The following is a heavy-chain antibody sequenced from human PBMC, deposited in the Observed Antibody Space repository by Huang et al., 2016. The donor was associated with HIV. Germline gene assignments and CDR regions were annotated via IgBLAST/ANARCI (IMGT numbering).Heavy chain of an antibody. V-gene: IGHV3-74*01. D-gene: IGHD3-22*01. J-gene: IGHJ4*02. CDR3: ARDPRIQSWLNFFDY. CDR2: INSDGRST. CDR1: GFSISSYW. Sequence: EVQLVESGGGLVQLGGSLRLSCAVSGFSISSYWLHWVRQAPGKGLVWVSSINSDGRSTRYAGSVKGRFTISRDNAKNTLYLQMNSLRAEDTAVYYCARDPRIQSWLNFFDYWGQGTLVSVSS.